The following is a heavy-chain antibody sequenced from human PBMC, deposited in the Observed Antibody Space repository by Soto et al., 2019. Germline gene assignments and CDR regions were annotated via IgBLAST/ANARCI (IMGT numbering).Heavy chain of an antibody. J-gene: IGHJ4*01. CDR2: IYYTGST. CDR1: GISMNTYY. CDR3: ATGVRDYYYQY. V-gene: IGHV4-59*01. Sequence: ASETLSLTCTVSGISMNTYYWTWIRQSPGKGLEWIGYIYYTGSTNYNPSLKSRVTMSVDKSTSQFSLKLFSVTAADTALYYCATGVRDYYYQYWAHRIPDTVSS. D-gene: IGHD7-27*01.